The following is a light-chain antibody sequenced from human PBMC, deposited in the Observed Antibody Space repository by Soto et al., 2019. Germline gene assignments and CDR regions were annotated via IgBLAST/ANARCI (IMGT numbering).Light chain of an antibody. CDR1: SSDVGGYKY. CDR2: DVS. CDR3: SSYTSISLYV. Sequence: QSVLTQPASVSGSPGQSISISCTGTSSDVGGYKYVSWYQQHSGKAPKLMIYDVSSRPSGVSNRFSGSKSGNTASLTISGLQAEDEADYYCSSYTSISLYVFGTGTKLTVL. J-gene: IGLJ1*01. V-gene: IGLV2-14*01.